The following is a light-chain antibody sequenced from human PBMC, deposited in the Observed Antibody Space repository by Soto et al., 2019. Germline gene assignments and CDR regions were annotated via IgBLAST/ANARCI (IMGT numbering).Light chain of an antibody. CDR3: QQRSNWPIT. CDR2: DAS. Sequence: EIVLTQSPATLSLSPGERATLSCRASQSVCSYLAWYQQKPGQAPRLLIYDASNRATGIPARFSGSGSGTDFPLTISSLTPEDFEVYYCQQRSNWPITFGQGTRLEIK. CDR1: QSVCSY. V-gene: IGKV3-11*01. J-gene: IGKJ5*01.